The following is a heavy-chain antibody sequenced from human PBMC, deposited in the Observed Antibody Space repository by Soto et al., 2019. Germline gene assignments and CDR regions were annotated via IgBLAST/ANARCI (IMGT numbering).Heavy chain of an antibody. CDR3: ARRKHGDSSGWGEFDY. Sequence: QLQLQESGPGLVKPSETLSLTCTVSNGSISSSNYHWGWIRQAPGKGLECIGSIYYSGTTYYNPSLKSRVTISVETSKHQFSLKLISVTAADTAVYYCARRKHGDSSGWGEFDYWGQGTLVTVSS. D-gene: IGHD6-19*01. J-gene: IGHJ4*02. CDR2: IYYSGTT. V-gene: IGHV4-39*01. CDR1: NGSISSSNYH.